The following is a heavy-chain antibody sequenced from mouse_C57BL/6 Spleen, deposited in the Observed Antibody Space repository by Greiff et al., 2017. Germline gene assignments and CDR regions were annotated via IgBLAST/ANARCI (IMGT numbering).Heavy chain of an antibody. CDR2: IDPSDSYT. V-gene: IGHV1-50*01. CDR1: GYTFTSYW. Sequence: VQLQQPGAELVKPGASVKLSCKASGYTFTSYWMQWVKQRPGQGLEWIGEIDPSDSYTNYNQKFKGKATLTVDTSSSTAYMQLSSLTSEDSAVYYCARRGGPLPENFDYWGQGTTLTVSS. CDR3: ARRGGPLPENFDY. D-gene: IGHD2-1*01. J-gene: IGHJ2*01.